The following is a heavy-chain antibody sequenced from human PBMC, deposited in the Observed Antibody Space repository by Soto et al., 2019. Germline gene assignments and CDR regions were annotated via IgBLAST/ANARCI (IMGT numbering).Heavy chain of an antibody. CDR1: GFSLSTSGVG. J-gene: IGHJ4*02. CDR3: AYSGLGVWGNGYGCFDS. V-gene: IGHV2-5*02. D-gene: IGHD3-16*01. Sequence: QITLKESGPTLVKPTQTLTLTCTFSGFSLSTSGVGVGWIRQPPGKALEWLALIYWDDDKRYSPSLKSRVTITKDTSKNQVVLTMTNMDPVDTATYYCAYSGLGVWGNGYGCFDSWGQGALVTVSS. CDR2: IYWDDDK.